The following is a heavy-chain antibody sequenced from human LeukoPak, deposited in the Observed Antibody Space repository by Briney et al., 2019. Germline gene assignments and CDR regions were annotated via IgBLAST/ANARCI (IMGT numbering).Heavy chain of an antibody. CDR1: GGTFSSYA. V-gene: IGHV1-69*04. CDR3: ARVRYYDSMDYYYGMDV. J-gene: IGHJ6*02. Sequence: ASVKVSFKASGGTFSSYAISWVRQAPGQGLEWMGRIIPILGIANYAQKFQGRVTITADKSTSTAYMELSSLRSEDTAVYYCARVRYYDSMDYYYGMDVWGQGTTVTVS. CDR2: IIPILGIA. D-gene: IGHD3-22*01.